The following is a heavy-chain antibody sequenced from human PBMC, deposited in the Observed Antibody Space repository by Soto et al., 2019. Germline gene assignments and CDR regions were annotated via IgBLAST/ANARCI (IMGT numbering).Heavy chain of an antibody. CDR1: GFSFSTYS. V-gene: IGHV3-21*01. Sequence: EVHLVESGGGLVKPGESLRVSCATSGFSFSTYSMNWVRQAPGKGLEWVSSISSSSSNLLYADSVKGRFTISRDNAKNSLYLHMTSLRVEDTAVYYCARGATATPTDYWGQGTLVTVSS. D-gene: IGHD6-25*01. CDR2: ISSSSSNL. CDR3: ARGATATPTDY. J-gene: IGHJ4*02.